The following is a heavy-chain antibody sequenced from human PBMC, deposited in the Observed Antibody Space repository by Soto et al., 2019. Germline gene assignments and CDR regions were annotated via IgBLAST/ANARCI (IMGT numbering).Heavy chain of an antibody. CDR1: GGSISSGGYY. V-gene: IGHV4-31*03. Sequence: SETLSLTCTVSGGSISSGGYYWSWIRQHPGKGLEWIGYIYYSGSTYYNPSLKSRVTISVDTSKNQFPLKLSSVTAADTAVYYCARAEGPRITIFGVVIMGAFDYWGQGTLVTVSS. J-gene: IGHJ4*02. CDR2: IYYSGST. CDR3: ARAEGPRITIFGVVIMGAFDY. D-gene: IGHD3-3*01.